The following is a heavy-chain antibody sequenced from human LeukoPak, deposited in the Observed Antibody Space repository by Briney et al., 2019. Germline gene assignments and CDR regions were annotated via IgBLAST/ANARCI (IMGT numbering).Heavy chain of an antibody. J-gene: IGHJ4*02. Sequence: SETLSLTCTVSGRSISSYYWSWIRQPAGKGLEWIGRIYTSGSTNYNPSLKSRVTMSVDTSKNQFSLKLSSVTAADTAVYYCARDDDCSGGSCHHYFDYWGQGTLVTVSS. CDR3: ARDDDCSGGSCHHYFDY. V-gene: IGHV4-4*07. D-gene: IGHD2-15*01. CDR1: GRSISSYY. CDR2: IYTSGST.